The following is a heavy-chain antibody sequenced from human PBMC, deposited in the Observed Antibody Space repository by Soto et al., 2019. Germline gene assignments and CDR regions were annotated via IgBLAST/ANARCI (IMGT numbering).Heavy chain of an antibody. V-gene: IGHV3-30*03. CDR1: GFTFSSYG. CDR3: AGQFDP. J-gene: IGHJ5*02. CDR2: ISYDGSNK. Sequence: QVQLVESGGGVVQPGRSLRLSCAASGFTFSSYGMHWGRQAPGKGLEWVAVISYDGSNKYYADSVKGRFTISRDNSKNPLYLQMNSLRAEDTAVYYCAGQFDPWGQGTLVTVSS.